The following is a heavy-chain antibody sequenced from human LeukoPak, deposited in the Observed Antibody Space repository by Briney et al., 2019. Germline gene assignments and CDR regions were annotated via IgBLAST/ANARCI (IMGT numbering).Heavy chain of an antibody. D-gene: IGHD6-13*01. J-gene: IGHJ4*02. CDR2: IYYSGNT. CDR3: ARRIAAAGTKGGNFDY. CDR1: GVSISSSNSY. Sequence: SETLSLTCTVSGVSISSSNSYWGWIRQPPGKGLEWIGSIYYSGNTYYNASLKSQVSISIDTSKNQFSLRLTSVTAADTAVYYCARRIAAAGTKGGNFDYWGQGTLVTVSS. V-gene: IGHV4-39*01.